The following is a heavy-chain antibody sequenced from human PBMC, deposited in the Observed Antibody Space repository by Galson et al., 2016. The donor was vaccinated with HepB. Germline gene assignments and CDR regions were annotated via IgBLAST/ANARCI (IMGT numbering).Heavy chain of an antibody. CDR2: INAGSGHT. CDR3: ARDLGVPGSPLDN. J-gene: IGHJ4*02. V-gene: IGHV1-3*01. Sequence: SVKVSCKASGYTFTYHSMHWVRQAPGQRLEWMGWINAGSGHTKYSQKFQGRVTITRDTSANTAYMVLSSLRSEDTTVYYCARDLGVPGSPLDNWGQGTQVTVSS. D-gene: IGHD6-19*01. CDR1: GYTFTYHS.